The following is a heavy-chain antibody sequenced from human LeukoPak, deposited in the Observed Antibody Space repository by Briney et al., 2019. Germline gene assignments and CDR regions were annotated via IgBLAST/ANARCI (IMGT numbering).Heavy chain of an antibody. Sequence: GGSLRLSCAASGFTFSSYAMNWVRQAPGKGLEWVSSISGSGGSTYYADSVKGRFTISRDNSKNMLYLQMNSLRAEDTAVYYCARAGVTTTPYAFDIWGQGTMVTVSS. D-gene: IGHD4-17*01. V-gene: IGHV3-23*01. CDR2: ISGSGGST. J-gene: IGHJ3*02. CDR1: GFTFSSYA. CDR3: ARAGVTTTPYAFDI.